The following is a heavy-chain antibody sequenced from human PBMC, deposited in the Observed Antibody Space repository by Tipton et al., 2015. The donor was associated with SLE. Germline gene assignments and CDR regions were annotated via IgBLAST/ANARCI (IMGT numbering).Heavy chain of an antibody. D-gene: IGHD3-10*01. CDR3: ARGVTEDRFIGESGA. CDR2: IYTSGST. J-gene: IGHJ5*02. CDR1: GGSISSGSYY. Sequence: TLSLTCTVSGGSISSGSYYWSWIRQPAGKGLEWIGYIYTSGSTNYNPSLKSRVPISVDTSKNQFSLKLSSVTAADTAVYYCARGVTEDRFIGESGAWGQGTLVTVSS. V-gene: IGHV4-61*09.